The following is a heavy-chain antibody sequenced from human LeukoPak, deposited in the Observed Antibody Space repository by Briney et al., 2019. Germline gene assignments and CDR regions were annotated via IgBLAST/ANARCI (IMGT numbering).Heavy chain of an antibody. CDR1: GGTFSSYA. CDR3: ARDGGSRRSFDY. D-gene: IGHD3-16*01. V-gene: IGHV1-69*05. CDR2: IIPIFGTA. Sequence: SVKVSCKASGGTFSSYAISWVRQAPGQGLEWMGGIIPIFGTANYAQKFQGRVTITTDESTSTAYMELSSLRSEDTAVYYCARDGGSRRSFDYWGQGTLVTVSS. J-gene: IGHJ4*02.